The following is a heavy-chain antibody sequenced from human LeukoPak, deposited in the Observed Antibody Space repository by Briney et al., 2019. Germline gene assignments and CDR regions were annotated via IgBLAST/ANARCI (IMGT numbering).Heavy chain of an antibody. CDR2: IYTSGST. CDR1: GGSISSYY. D-gene: IGHD2-15*01. V-gene: IGHV4-4*07. CDR3: TRNGAATPFDF. Sequence: PSETLSLTCTVSGGSISSYYWNWIRQPAGKGMEWIGRIYTSGSTNYNPSLKSRVTISVDTSKNQFSLNLSSVTAADPALYYCTRNGAATPFDFWGQGTLVTVSS. J-gene: IGHJ4*02.